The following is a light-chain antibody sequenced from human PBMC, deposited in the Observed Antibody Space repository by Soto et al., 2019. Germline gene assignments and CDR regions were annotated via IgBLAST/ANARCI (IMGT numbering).Light chain of an antibody. Sequence: IQITPSPSTLSGSVGDRVTITCRASQTISSWLAWYQQKPGKAPKLLIYKASTLKSGVPSRFSGSGSGTDFTLTISRLEPEDFAVYYCQQYGSSPPWTFGQGTKVDIK. CDR3: QQYGSSPPWT. CDR1: QTISSW. V-gene: IGKV1-5*03. J-gene: IGKJ1*01. CDR2: KAS.